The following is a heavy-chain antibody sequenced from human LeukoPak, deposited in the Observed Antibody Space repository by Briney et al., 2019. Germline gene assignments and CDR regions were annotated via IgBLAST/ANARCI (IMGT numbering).Heavy chain of an antibody. V-gene: IGHV3-30*02. CDR2: IRHDGSHH. J-gene: IGHJ3*01. CDR3: AKVRLLGALDDAFDV. D-gene: IGHD3-16*01. CDR1: GFTFSSYA. Sequence: GGSLRLSCAASGFTFSSYAIRWVRQAPGKGLEWVAFIRHDGSHHYHGDSVKGRFTISRDNSKNTLYLEMTSLRTEDTAVYYCAKVRLLGALDDAFDVWGQGTMVTV.